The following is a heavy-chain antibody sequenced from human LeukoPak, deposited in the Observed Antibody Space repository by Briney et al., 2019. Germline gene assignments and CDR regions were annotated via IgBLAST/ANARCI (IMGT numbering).Heavy chain of an antibody. CDR3: ARVQTGYYPDPHFDY. Sequence: ASVTVSCKASGYTFTGYYMHWVRQAPGQGLEWMGWINPNSGGTNYAQKFQGRVTMTRDTSISTAYMELSRLRSDDTAVYYCARVQTGYYPDPHFDYWGQGTLVTVSS. J-gene: IGHJ4*02. V-gene: IGHV1-2*02. CDR1: GYTFTGYY. D-gene: IGHD3-9*01. CDR2: INPNSGGT.